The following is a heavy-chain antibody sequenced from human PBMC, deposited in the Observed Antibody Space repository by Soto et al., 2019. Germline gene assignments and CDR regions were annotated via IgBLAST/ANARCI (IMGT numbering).Heavy chain of an antibody. CDR1: GGTFSSYA. CDR2: IIHIFGTA. D-gene: IGHD3-22*01. V-gene: IGHV1-69*12. J-gene: IGHJ3*02. Sequence: QVQLVQSGAEVKKPGSSVKVSCKASGGTFSSYAISWVRQAPGQGREWLGGIIHIFGTANYAQKFQGRVTITADESTSTAYMELSSLRSEDTAVYYCAREVVVVYDAFDIWGQGTMVTVSS. CDR3: AREVVVVYDAFDI.